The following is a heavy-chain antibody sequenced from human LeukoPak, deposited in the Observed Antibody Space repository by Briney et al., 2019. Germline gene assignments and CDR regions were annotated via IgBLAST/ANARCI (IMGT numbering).Heavy chain of an antibody. CDR3: AGVSYYDFWSGTPFDP. V-gene: IGHV3-30-3*01. J-gene: IGHJ5*02. CDR1: GFTFSSYA. CDR2: ISYDGSNK. Sequence: PGGSLRLSCAASGFTFSSYAMHWVRQAPGKGLEWVAVISYDGSNKYYADSVKGRFTISRDNSKNTLYLKMNSLRAEETAVYYCAGVSYYDFWSGTPFDPWGQGTLVTVSS. D-gene: IGHD3-3*01.